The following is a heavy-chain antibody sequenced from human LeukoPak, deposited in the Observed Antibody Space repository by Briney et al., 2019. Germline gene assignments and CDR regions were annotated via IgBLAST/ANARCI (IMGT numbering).Heavy chain of an antibody. J-gene: IGHJ5*02. CDR2: INPSGGST. D-gene: IGHD1-7*01. CDR3: ARGITGTTDWFDP. V-gene: IGHV1-46*01. Sequence: ASGKVSCKASGYTFTRYYMHWVREAPGQGLGGRGIINPSGGSTSYAQKFQGRVTMTRDMSTSTVYMELSSLRSEDTAVYYCARGITGTTDWFDPWRQGTLVTVSS. CDR1: GYTFTRYY.